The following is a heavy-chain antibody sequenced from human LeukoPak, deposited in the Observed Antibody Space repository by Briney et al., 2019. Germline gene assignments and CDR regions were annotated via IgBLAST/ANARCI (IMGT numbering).Heavy chain of an antibody. CDR1: GFTFDDYV. Sequence: GGSLRLSCAASGFTFDDYVMHWVRQAPGKGLEWVSSISWNSGSIGYADSVKGRFTISRDNAKNSLYLQMNSLRAEDMALYYCARERWNAFDIWGQGKMVTVSS. CDR2: ISWNSGSI. J-gene: IGHJ3*02. D-gene: IGHD2-15*01. V-gene: IGHV3-9*03. CDR3: ARERWNAFDI.